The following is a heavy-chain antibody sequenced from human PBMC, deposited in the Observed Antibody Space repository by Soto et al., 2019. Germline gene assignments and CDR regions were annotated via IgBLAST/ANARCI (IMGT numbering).Heavy chain of an antibody. CDR2: ISSNGVGT. CDR1: GFTLSGYA. V-gene: IGHV3-64*01. Sequence: EVQLAESGGGLAQPGGSLRLSCAASGFTLSGYAMDWVPQAPGKGLEYVSGISSNGVGTYYANFVQGRFTISRDNSKNTVYLQMGSLRPEDMAVYYCARRARPDFYYMDVWGKGTTVTVSS. D-gene: IGHD6-6*01. J-gene: IGHJ6*03. CDR3: ARRARPDFYYMDV.